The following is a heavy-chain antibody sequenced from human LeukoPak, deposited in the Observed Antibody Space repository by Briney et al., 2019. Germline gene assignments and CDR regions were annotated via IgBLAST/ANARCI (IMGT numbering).Heavy chain of an antibody. CDR1: GFTFSSYS. CDR2: ISSSSSYI. V-gene: IGHV3-21*01. J-gene: IGHJ6*02. Sequence: NSGGSLRLSCAASGFTFSSYSMNWVRQAPGKGLEGVSSISSSSSYIYYADSVKGRFTISRDNAKNSLYLQMNSLRAEDTAVYYCARVGYGSGSYYDYYYGMDVWAQGTTVTVSS. D-gene: IGHD3-10*01. CDR3: ARVGYGSGSYYDYYYGMDV.